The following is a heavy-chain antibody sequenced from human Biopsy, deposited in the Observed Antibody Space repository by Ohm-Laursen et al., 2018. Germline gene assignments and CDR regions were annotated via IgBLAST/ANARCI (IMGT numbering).Heavy chain of an antibody. J-gene: IGHJ4*02. CDR3: ARWETTLGRSLDS. CDR2: VSPNTGNT. CDR1: GYTFTSHD. V-gene: IGHV1-8*01. Sequence: ASVKVSCKASGYTFTSHDINWVRQATGQGLEWMGWVSPNTGNTVYAQRFQDRVTMTSDTSTGTAYMELTSLTSDDTAVYFCARWETTLGRSLDSWGQGTLVAVSS. D-gene: IGHD1-26*01.